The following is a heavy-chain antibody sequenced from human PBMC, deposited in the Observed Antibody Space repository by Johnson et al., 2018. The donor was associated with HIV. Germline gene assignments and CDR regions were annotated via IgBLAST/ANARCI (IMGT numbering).Heavy chain of an antibody. CDR1: GFTFDDYA. J-gene: IGHJ3*02. CDR2: IYSGGST. D-gene: IGHD3-3*01. Sequence: VQLVESGGGVVRPGGSLRLSCAASGFTFDDYAMHWVRQAPGKGLEWVAVIYSGGSTYYADPVKGRFTISRDNSKNKLYLQMNSLRAEDTAVYYCARTSLEWLLFAFDIWGQGTMVTVSS. CDR3: ARTSLEWLLFAFDI. V-gene: IGHV3-66*01.